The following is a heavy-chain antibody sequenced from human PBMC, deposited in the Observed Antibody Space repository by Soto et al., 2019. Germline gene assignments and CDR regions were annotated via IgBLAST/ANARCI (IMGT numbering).Heavy chain of an antibody. Sequence: EVQLVQSGAEVKKPGESLKISCKGSGYSFTSYWIGWVRQMPGKGLEWMGIIYPGDSDTRYSPSFQGQVTISADKSISTAYLQWSSLKASDTAMYYCARSSARYSSSWTRRGRIAPDAFDIWGQGTMVTVSS. CDR2: IYPGDSDT. CDR3: ARSSARYSSSWTRRGRIAPDAFDI. CDR1: GYSFTSYW. D-gene: IGHD6-13*01. J-gene: IGHJ3*02. V-gene: IGHV5-51*01.